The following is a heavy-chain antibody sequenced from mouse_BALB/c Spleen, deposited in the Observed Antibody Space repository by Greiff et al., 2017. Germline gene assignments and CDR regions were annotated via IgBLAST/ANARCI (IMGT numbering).Heavy chain of an antibody. CDR2: IDPANGNT. CDR1: GFNIKDTY. V-gene: IGHV14-3*02. Sequence: EVQLQQSGVELVKPGASVKLSCTASGFNIKDTYMHWVKQRPEQGLEWIGRIDPANGNTKYDPKFQGKATITADTSSNTAYLQLSSLTSEDTAVYYCARSYDYDPAWFAYWGQGTLVTVSA. J-gene: IGHJ3*01. CDR3: ARSYDYDPAWFAY. D-gene: IGHD2-4*01.